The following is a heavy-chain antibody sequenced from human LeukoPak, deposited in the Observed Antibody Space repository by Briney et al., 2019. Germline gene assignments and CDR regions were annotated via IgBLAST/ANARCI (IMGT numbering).Heavy chain of an antibody. CDR1: GFTFSNAW. J-gene: IGHJ4*02. CDR3: AAVSVDYCDSSFDF. D-gene: IGHD4-17*01. Sequence: PGGSLRLSCAGSGFTFSNAWMSWVRQPRGKGVEWVGRIKSKTDGGTTDYAEPVKGRFTISRDDSKHTLCLQMNFLKTEDTALYYCAAVSVDYCDSSFDFWGQGTLVTVSS. V-gene: IGHV3-15*01. CDR2: IKSKTDGGTT.